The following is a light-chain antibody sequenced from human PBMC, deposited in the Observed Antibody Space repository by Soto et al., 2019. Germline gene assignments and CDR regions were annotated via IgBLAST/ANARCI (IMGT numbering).Light chain of an antibody. J-gene: IGKJ1*01. CDR1: QTISSY. CDR2: ATS. CDR3: QQSYSTPWT. Sequence: DIQMTQSPTSLSASVGDRVSITCRASQTISSYFNWYQQKAGKAPKLLIYATSRLQSGVPSRFSGSGSGTDFTLTISSLQPEDFAPYYCQQSYSTPWTFGQGTKVEIK. V-gene: IGKV1-39*01.